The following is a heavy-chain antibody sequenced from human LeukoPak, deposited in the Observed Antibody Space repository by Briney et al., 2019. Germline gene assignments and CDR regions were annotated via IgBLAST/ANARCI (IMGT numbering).Heavy chain of an antibody. CDR1: GGSISSYY. CDR2: IYYSGST. J-gene: IGHJ5*02. Sequence: NPSETLSLTCTVSGGSISSYYWSWIRQPPGKGLEWIGYIYYSGSTNYNPSLKSRVTISVDTSKNQFSLKLSSVTAADTAVYYCARRVITMVRGRVWFDPWGQGTLVTVSS. V-gene: IGHV4-59*12. D-gene: IGHD3-10*01. CDR3: ARRVITMVRGRVWFDP.